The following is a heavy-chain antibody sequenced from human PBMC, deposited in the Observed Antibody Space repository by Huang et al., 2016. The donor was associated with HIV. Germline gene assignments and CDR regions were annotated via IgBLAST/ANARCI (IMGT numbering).Heavy chain of an antibody. V-gene: IGHV4-34*01. CDR3: ARASWYEPRSWYFGL. CDR1: GGSVSGHY. Sequence: QVQLQQWGAGLLKPSETLSLTCAVYGGSVSGHYWSWIRPPPGKGLEWIAEINDNGYTNYNPSLKSRVTISVHTSRKQVSLKLNSVTAADAAVYYCARASWYEPRSWYFGLWGRGTLVTVSS. J-gene: IGHJ2*01. D-gene: IGHD6-13*01. CDR2: INDNGYT.